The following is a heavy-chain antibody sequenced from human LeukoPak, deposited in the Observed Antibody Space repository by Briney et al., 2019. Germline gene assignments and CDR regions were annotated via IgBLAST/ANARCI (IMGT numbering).Heavy chain of an antibody. CDR3: ARDPAQLLRLGELSPTPNFYMDV. CDR1: GGSISSSSYY. V-gene: IGHV4-39*07. Sequence: PSETLSLTCTVSGGSISSSSYYWGWIRQPPGKGLEWIGSIYYSGSTYYNPSLKSRVTISVDTSKNQFSLKLSSVTAADTAVYYCARDPAQLLRLGELSPTPNFYMDVWGKGTTVTVSS. D-gene: IGHD3-16*02. CDR2: IYYSGST. J-gene: IGHJ6*03.